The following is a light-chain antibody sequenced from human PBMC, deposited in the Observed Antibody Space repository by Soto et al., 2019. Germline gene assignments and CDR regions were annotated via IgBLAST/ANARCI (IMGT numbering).Light chain of an antibody. CDR2: KAS. Sequence: DIQMTQSPSTLSASVGDRVSITCRASQSISTYLAWYQQKPGKAPKLLIYKASSLGSGVPSRFSGGGSGTDFTLTISSLQPDDSATYYCQHYNTYTWTFGLGTRVE. J-gene: IGKJ1*01. CDR3: QHYNTYTWT. V-gene: IGKV1-5*03. CDR1: QSISTY.